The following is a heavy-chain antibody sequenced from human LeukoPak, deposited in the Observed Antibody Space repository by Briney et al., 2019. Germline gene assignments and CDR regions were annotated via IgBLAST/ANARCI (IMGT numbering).Heavy chain of an antibody. CDR3: AKGSLGDFWSGYYFDY. J-gene: IGHJ4*02. V-gene: IGHV3-23*01. Sequence: GGSLRLSCAASGFTFSSYAMSWVRQAPGKGLGWVSAISGSGGSTYYADSVKGRFTISRDNSKNTLYLQMNSLRAEDTAVYYCAKGSLGDFWSGYYFDYWGQGTLVTVSS. D-gene: IGHD3-3*01. CDR2: ISGSGGST. CDR1: GFTFSSYA.